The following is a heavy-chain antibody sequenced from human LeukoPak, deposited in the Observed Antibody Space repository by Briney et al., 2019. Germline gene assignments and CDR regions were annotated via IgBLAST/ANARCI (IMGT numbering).Heavy chain of an antibody. D-gene: IGHD3-16*01. Sequence: GESLQISCQGSGSSLTTYWISWVRQLPGKGLEWRGSIVPSASYTNYSPSFQGHVTISAYTSISTAYLKWSSLKASDTAMYYCAKWGAGGDFDVWGQGTMVTVSS. CDR2: IVPSASYT. CDR1: GSSLTTYW. J-gene: IGHJ3*01. CDR3: AKWGAGGDFDV. V-gene: IGHV5-10-1*01.